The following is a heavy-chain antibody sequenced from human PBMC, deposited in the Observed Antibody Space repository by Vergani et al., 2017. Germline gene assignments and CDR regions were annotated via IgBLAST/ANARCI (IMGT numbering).Heavy chain of an antibody. CDR3: ARDLSAQLLSEYYMDV. D-gene: IGHD2-2*01. CDR1: GFTVSSNY. J-gene: IGHJ6*03. V-gene: IGHV3-66*02. CDR2: IYSGGST. Sequence: EVQVLESGGGLVQPGGSLRLSCAASGFTVSSNYMSWVRQAPGKGLEWVSVIYSGGSTYYADSVKGRFTISRDNSKNTLYLQMNSLRAEDTAVYYCARDLSAQLLSEYYMDVWGKGTTVTVSS.